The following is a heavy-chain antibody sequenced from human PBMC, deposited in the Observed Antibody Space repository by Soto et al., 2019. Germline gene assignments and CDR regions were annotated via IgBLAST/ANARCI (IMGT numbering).Heavy chain of an antibody. CDR3: ARDWCGGDDS. Sequence: QVQLVESGGGLVKPGESLRLSCAASGFTFSDHYMSWVRQAPGKGLEWVSYISSDSSYTNYVDAVKSRFTISRDNAKNSLYLQMKSLRAEDTGVYYGARDWCGGDDSWCQGTLVTVSS. D-gene: IGHD5-12*01. CDR1: GFTFSDHY. V-gene: IGHV3-11*06. J-gene: IGHJ5*02. CDR2: ISSDSSYT.